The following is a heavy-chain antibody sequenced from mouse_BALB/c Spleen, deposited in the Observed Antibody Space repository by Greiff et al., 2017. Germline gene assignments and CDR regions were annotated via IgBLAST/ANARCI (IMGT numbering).Heavy chain of an antibody. CDR1: GFNIKDTY. CDR2: IDPANGNT. J-gene: IGHJ4*01. Sequence: EVKLMESGAELVKPGASVKLSCTASGFNIKDTYMHWVKQRPEQGLEWIGRIDPANGNTKYDPKFQGKATITADTSSNTAYLQLSSLTSEDTAVYYCASDYRYDGYAMDYWGQGTSVTVSS. V-gene: IGHV14-3*02. D-gene: IGHD2-14*01. CDR3: ASDYRYDGYAMDY.